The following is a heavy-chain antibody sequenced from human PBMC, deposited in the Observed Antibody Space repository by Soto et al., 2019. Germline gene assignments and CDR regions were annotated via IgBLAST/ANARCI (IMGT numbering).Heavy chain of an antibody. V-gene: IGHV3-30*18. Sequence: GGSLRLSCAASGFTFSSYGMHWVRQAPGKGLEWVAVISYDGSNKYYADSVKGRFTISRDNSKNTLYLQMNSLRAEDTAVYYCSKSPSYPVHFDYWGQGTLVPVSS. D-gene: IGHD1-26*01. J-gene: IGHJ4*02. CDR1: GFTFSSYG. CDR3: SKSPSYPVHFDY. CDR2: ISYDGSNK.